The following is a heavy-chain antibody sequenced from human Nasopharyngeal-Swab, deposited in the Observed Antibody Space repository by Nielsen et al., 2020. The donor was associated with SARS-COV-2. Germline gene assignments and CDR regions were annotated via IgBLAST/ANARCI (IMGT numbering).Heavy chain of an antibody. J-gene: IGHJ3*02. Sequence: LTLSCTVSGGSISSYYWSWIRQPPGKGLEWNGYTHYSGSTNYNPSLKSRVTISVETSKNQFSLKLSSVTAADTAVYYCARDGGRMYSPRAFDIWGQGTMVTVSS. D-gene: IGHD3-16*01. V-gene: IGHV4-59*01. CDR2: THYSGST. CDR1: GGSISSYY. CDR3: ARDGGRMYSPRAFDI.